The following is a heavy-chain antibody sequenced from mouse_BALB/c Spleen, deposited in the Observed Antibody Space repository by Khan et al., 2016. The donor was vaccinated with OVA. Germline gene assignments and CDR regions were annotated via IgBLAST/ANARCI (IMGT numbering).Heavy chain of an antibody. J-gene: IGHJ2*01. CDR3: SRGGYYYSDY. Sequence: VKLEVSGGGLVQPGGSMKLSCVASGFTFSNFWMTWVRQSPETGLEWVAEIRLKSNNYATHYAESVRGRFTISRDDSKSGVYLQMNNLRAEDTGIYYCSRGGYYYSDYWGQGTTLTVSS. CDR2: IRLKSNNYAT. CDR1: GFTFSNFW. V-gene: IGHV6-6*02. D-gene: IGHD2-3*01.